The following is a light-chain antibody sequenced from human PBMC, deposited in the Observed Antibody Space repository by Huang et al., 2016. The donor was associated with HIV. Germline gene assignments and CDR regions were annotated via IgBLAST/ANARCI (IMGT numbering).Light chain of an antibody. CDR2: AAS. V-gene: IGKV1-6*01. J-gene: IGKJ4*01. Sequence: AIQMTQSQSSLSASVGDRVTITCQASQGIRNDLGWYQQKPGKAPKLLIYAASSLQSGVASRFSGSGSGTDFTLTISSLQPEDFATYYCLQDYNYPFTFGGGTKVEI. CDR3: LQDYNYPFT. CDR1: QGIRND.